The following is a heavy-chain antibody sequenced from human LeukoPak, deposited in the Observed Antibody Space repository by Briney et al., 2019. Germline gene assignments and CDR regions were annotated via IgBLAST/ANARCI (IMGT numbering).Heavy chain of an antibody. CDR3: AKGSGTYVPSAFDV. V-gene: IGHV3-23*01. Sequence: GGSLRLSCAASGFTFSSYWMHWVRQAPGKGLEWVSGISGGSDSTYYADSVKGRFTVSRDNSKNTLYLQMNTLRAEDTAVYYCAKGSGTYVPSAFDVWGQGTMVTVSS. D-gene: IGHD1-26*01. J-gene: IGHJ3*01. CDR1: GFTFSSYW. CDR2: ISGGSDST.